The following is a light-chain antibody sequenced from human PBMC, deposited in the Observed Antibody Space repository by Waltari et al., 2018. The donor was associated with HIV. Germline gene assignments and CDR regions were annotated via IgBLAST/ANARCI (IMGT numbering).Light chain of an antibody. Sequence: QSALTQSASVSGSPGQSITISCTGTSTNLGSYNLVSWYQQHPGKAPKVIIYEVNKRPSGVSNRFSGSTSGSTASLTISGLQAEDEADYYCCSYAGSSNVVFGGGTKLTVL. CDR2: EVN. J-gene: IGLJ2*01. CDR1: STNLGSYNL. V-gene: IGLV2-23*02. CDR3: CSYAGSSNVV.